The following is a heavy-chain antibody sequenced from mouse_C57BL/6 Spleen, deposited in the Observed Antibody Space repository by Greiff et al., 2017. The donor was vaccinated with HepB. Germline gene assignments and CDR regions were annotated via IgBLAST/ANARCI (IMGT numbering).Heavy chain of an antibody. CDR3: TRVEAFTTVVDN. Sequence: EVKLVESGEGLVKPGGSLKLSCAASGFTFSSYAMSWVRQTPEKRLEWVAYISSGGDYIYYGDTVKGRFTISRDNARNTLYLQMSSLKSEYTAMYYCTRVEAFTTVVDNWGEGTTLTVSS. D-gene: IGHD1-1*01. CDR1: GFTFSSYA. CDR2: ISSGGDYI. V-gene: IGHV5-9-1*02. J-gene: IGHJ2*01.